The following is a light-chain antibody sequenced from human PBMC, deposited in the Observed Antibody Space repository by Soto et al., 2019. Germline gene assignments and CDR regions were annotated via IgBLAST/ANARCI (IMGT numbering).Light chain of an antibody. CDR3: SAYTARSTLV. Sequence: QSALTQPRSVSGSPGQSVTISCTGTSSDVGGYDYVSWCQQHPGKAPKLLIYEVRNRPSGISSRFSGSRSGNTASLTISGLQSEDEGDYYCSAYTARSTLVFGGGTKLTVL. CDR1: SSDVGGYDY. V-gene: IGLV2-14*01. J-gene: IGLJ3*02. CDR2: EVR.